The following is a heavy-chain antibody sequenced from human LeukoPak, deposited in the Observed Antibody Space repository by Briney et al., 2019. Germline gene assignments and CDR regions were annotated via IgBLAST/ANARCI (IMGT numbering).Heavy chain of an antibody. Sequence: GRSLRLSCAASGFTFSTYGMYWVRQAPGKGLEWVAVIWYDGNNKYYADSVKGRFTVSRDNSKNTLYLQMNSLRAEDAAVYYCARGPGLGYTGSHFDYWGQGTLVTVSS. J-gene: IGHJ4*02. CDR2: IWYDGNNK. D-gene: IGHD5-12*01. V-gene: IGHV3-33*01. CDR1: GFTFSTYG. CDR3: ARGPGLGYTGSHFDY.